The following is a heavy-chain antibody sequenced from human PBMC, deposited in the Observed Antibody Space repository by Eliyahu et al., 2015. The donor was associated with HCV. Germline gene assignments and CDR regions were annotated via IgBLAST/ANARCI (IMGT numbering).Heavy chain of an antibody. D-gene: IGHD2-2*01. V-gene: IGHV4-34*01. CDR1: GGSFSGYY. CDR3: ARLGYCSSTSCYPRSRGTKGLDY. CDR2: INHSGST. Sequence: QVQLQQWGAGLLKPSETLSLTCAVYGGSFSGYYWSWIRQPPGKGLEWIGEINHSGSTNYNPSLKSRVTISVDTSKNQFSLKLSSVTAADTAVYYCARLGYCSSTSCYPRSRGTKGLDYWGQGTLVTVSS. J-gene: IGHJ4*02.